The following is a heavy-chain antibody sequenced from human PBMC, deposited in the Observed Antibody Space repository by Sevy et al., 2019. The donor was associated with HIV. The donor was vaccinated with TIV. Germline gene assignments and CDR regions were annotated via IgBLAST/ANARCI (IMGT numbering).Heavy chain of an antibody. CDR2: ISGSGDTT. D-gene: IGHD2-15*01. Sequence: GGSLRLSCAASGFNFINYGMSWVRQAPGKGLEWVSVISGSGDTTNYVDSVKGRFVISRDNSKNTMYLQLNSLRAEDTAVYYCAKDIRVALVVPSPGYGMDVWGHGTSVTVSS. V-gene: IGHV3-23*01. CDR3: AKDIRVALVVPSPGYGMDV. J-gene: IGHJ6*02. CDR1: GFNFINYG.